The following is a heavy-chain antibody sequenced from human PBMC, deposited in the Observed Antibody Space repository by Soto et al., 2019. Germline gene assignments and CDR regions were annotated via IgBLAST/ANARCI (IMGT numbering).Heavy chain of an antibody. CDR2: IYYSGST. CDR1: GGSISSGGYY. Sequence: SETLSLTCTVSGGSISSGGYYWSWIRQDPGKGLEWIGYIYYSGSTYYNPSLKSRVTISVDTSKNQFSLKLSSVTAADTAVYYCAREDSGYCSGGSCYGFDYWGQGTLVTVSS. V-gene: IGHV4-31*03. D-gene: IGHD2-15*01. J-gene: IGHJ4*02. CDR3: AREDSGYCSGGSCYGFDY.